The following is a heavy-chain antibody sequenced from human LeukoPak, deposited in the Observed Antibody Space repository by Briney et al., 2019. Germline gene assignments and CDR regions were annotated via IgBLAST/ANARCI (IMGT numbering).Heavy chain of an antibody. V-gene: IGHV3-48*01. J-gene: IGHJ4*02. Sequence: ADSVKGRFTISRDNAKNSLYLEMNSLRAEDTAVYYCARRVEAAGGRQFDYWGQGTLVTVSS. CDR3: ARRVEAAGGRQFDY. D-gene: IGHD6-13*01.